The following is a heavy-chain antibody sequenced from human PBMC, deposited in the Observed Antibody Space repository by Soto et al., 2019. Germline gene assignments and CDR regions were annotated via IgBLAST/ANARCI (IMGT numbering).Heavy chain of an antibody. J-gene: IGHJ5*02. Sequence: EVQLVDSGGGLVQPGGFLRLSCAASGFTFSSYSMDWVRQAPGKGLEWVSYISRSSSTIYYADSVKGRFTISRDNAKNSLYLHMNGLRAEDTAVYYCARDDAAGWFDPWGQGTLVTVSS. CDR2: ISRSSSTI. CDR3: ARDDAAGWFDP. V-gene: IGHV3-48*01. CDR1: GFTFSSYS. D-gene: IGHD3-10*01.